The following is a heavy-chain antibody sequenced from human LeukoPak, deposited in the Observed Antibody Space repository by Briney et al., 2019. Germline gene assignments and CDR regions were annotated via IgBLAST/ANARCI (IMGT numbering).Heavy chain of an antibody. CDR2: IYTSGST. Sequence: SETLSLTCTVSGGSISSGSYYWSWIRQPAGKGLEWIGRIYTSGSTNYNPSLKSRVTISVDTSKNQFSLKLSSVTAADTAVYYCARVHRYSYGYGYGYWGQGTLVTVSS. V-gene: IGHV4-61*02. J-gene: IGHJ4*02. D-gene: IGHD5-18*01. CDR1: GGSISSGSYY. CDR3: ARVHRYSYGYGYGY.